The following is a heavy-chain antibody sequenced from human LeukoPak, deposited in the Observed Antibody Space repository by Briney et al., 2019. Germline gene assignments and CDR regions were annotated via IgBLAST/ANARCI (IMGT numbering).Heavy chain of an antibody. CDR1: GFTFSSYG. D-gene: IGHD3-10*01. Sequence: GRSLRLSCAASGFTFSSYGMHWVRQAPGKGLEWVAVISYDGSNKYYADSVKGRFTISRDNSKNTLYLQMNSLRAEDTAVYYCARDGSGKNYYYYYYMDVWGKGTTVTVSS. CDR2: ISYDGSNK. J-gene: IGHJ6*03. V-gene: IGHV3-30*03. CDR3: ARDGSGKNYYYYYYMDV.